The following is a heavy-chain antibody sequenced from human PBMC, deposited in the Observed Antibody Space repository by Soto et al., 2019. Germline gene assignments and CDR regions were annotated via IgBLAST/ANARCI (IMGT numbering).Heavy chain of an antibody. CDR2: ISYDGSNK. V-gene: IGHV3-30*18. Sequence: GGSLRLSCAASGFTFSSYGMHWVRQAPGKGLEWVAVISYDGSNKYYADSVKGRFTISRDNSKNTLYLQMNSLRAEDTAVYYCAKDPEVGIAAPGSLPDYWGQGTLVTVSS. CDR1: GFTFSSYG. J-gene: IGHJ4*02. CDR3: AKDPEVGIAAPGSLPDY. D-gene: IGHD6-6*01.